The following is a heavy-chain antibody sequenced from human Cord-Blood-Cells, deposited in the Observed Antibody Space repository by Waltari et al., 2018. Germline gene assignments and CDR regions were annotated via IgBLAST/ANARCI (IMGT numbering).Heavy chain of an antibody. CDR2: IYYSGST. CDR3: ARELNYFDY. V-gene: IGHV4-39*02. CDR1: GGSISRSSYY. Sequence: HLQLQESGPGLVKPSETLSLTCTVSGGSISRSSYYWGWIRQPPGQGLEWIGSIYYSGSTYYNPSLKSRVTISVDTSKNQFSLKLSSVTAADTAVYYCARELNYFDYWGQGTLVTVSS. J-gene: IGHJ4*02.